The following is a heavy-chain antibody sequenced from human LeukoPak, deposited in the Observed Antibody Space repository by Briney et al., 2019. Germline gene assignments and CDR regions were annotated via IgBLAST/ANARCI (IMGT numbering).Heavy chain of an antibody. CDR1: GYTFTGYY. CDR3: ARDVSLERRFFDY. D-gene: IGHD1-20*01. V-gene: IGHV1-2*02. J-gene: IGHJ4*02. CDR2: INPNSGGT. Sequence: GASVKLSCKASGYTFTGYYMHWVRQAPGQGLEWMGWINPNSGGTNYAQKFQGRVTMTRDTSISTAYMELSRLRSDATAVYYCARDVSLERRFFDYWGQGTLVTVSS.